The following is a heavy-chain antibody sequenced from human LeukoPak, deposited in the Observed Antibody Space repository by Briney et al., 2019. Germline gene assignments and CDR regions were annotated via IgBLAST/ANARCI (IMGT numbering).Heavy chain of an antibody. CDR3: ARSYDSRVYYYYGMDV. CDR1: GGSISTYY. Sequence: SETLSLTCTVSGGSISTYYWSWIRQPPGKGLEWVGYIYYSGSTNYNPSLKSRVTISLDTSKNQFSLRLSSVTAADTAVYYCARSYDSRVYYYYGMDVWGQGTTVTVSS. J-gene: IGHJ6*02. CDR2: IYYSGST. D-gene: IGHD3-22*01. V-gene: IGHV4-59*01.